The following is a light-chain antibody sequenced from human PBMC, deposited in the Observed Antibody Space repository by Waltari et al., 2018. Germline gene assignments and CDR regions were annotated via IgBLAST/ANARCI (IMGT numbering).Light chain of an antibody. J-gene: IGLJ3*02. Sequence: QLVLTQSPSASASLGASIKLTCTLSSGHSSNIIAWLQQQPERGPRYLMKVNSDGTHSKGDDIHDRFSGCSAGAERYLTSSSLQSEDEADYYCQTGGHGTWVFGGGTKVTVL. CDR2: VNSDGTH. CDR3: QTGGHGTWV. CDR1: SGHSSNI. V-gene: IGLV4-69*01.